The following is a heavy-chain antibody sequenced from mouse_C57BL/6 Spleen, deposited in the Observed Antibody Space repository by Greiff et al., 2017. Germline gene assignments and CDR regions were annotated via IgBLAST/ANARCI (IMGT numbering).Heavy chain of an antibody. CDR1: GFSLTSYA. CDR2: IWTGGGT. V-gene: IGHV2-9-1*01. Sequence: QVQLQQSGPGLVAPSQSLSITCTVSGFSLTSYAISWVRQPPGKGLEWLGVIWTGGGTNYNSALKSRLSISKDNSKSQVFLKMNSLQTDDTARYYCARNGATVVASYYFDYWGQGTTLTVSS. D-gene: IGHD1-1*01. J-gene: IGHJ2*01. CDR3: ARNGATVVASYYFDY.